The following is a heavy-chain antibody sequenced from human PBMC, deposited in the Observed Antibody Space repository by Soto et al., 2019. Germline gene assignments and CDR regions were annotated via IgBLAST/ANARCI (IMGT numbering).Heavy chain of an antibody. CDR3: ARESRRSGSFDY. D-gene: IGHD3-3*01. V-gene: IGHV4-59*01. J-gene: IGHJ4*02. CDR1: GGSISSYY. Sequence: PSETLSLTCTVSGGSISSYYWSWIRQPPGKGLEWIGYIYYSGSTNYNPSLKSRVTISVDTSKNQFSLKLSSVTAADTAVYYCARESRRSGSFDYWGQGTLVTVSS. CDR2: IYYSGST.